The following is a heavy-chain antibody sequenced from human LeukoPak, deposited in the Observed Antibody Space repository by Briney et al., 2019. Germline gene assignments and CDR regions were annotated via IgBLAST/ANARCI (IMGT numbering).Heavy chain of an antibody. CDR1: GFTFSSYA. J-gene: IGHJ4*02. V-gene: IGHV3-30-3*01. CDR3: ASPSHNYYDSSGPRDPFDY. Sequence: GGSLRLSCAASGFTFSSYAMSWVRQAPGKGLEWVAVISYDGSNKYYADSVKGRFTISRDNSKNTLYLQMNSLRAEDTAVYYCASPSHNYYDSSGPRDPFDYWGQGTLVTVSS. CDR2: ISYDGSNK. D-gene: IGHD3-22*01.